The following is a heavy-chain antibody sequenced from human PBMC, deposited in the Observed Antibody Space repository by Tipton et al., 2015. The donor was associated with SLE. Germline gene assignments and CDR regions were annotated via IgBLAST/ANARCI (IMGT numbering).Heavy chain of an antibody. Sequence: TLSLTCTVSGGSITTYYWTWIRQPPGKGLEWIGNIYSRGNTYYNPSLKSRVTISVDGSNNQFSLELSSVTAADTAMYYCARDSGAIDYWGQGTLVTVSS. V-gene: IGHV4-4*09. D-gene: IGHD3-10*01. J-gene: IGHJ4*02. CDR2: IYSRGNT. CDR1: GGSITTYY. CDR3: ARDSGAIDY.